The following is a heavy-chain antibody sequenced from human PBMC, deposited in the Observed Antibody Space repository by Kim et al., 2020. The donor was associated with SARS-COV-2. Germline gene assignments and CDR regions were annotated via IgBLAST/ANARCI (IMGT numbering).Heavy chain of an antibody. CDR3: ARELTGGNDAFDL. D-gene: IGHD7-27*01. Sequence: NYAHTVAGRVTLTADRSTKTAYMGLSSQRAEDTAVYYCARELTGGNDAFDLWGQGTMVAVSS. J-gene: IGHJ3*01. V-gene: IGHV1-69*04.